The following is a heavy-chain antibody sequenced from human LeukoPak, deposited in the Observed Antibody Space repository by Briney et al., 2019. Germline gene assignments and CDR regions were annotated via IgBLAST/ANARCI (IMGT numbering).Heavy chain of an antibody. CDR2: IGSSGSTV. D-gene: IGHD2-8*02. CDR3: ATYRQVLLPFES. J-gene: IGHJ4*02. CDR1: GFTVSSNY. V-gene: IGHV3-48*04. Sequence: GGSLRLSCAASGFTVSSNYMNWVRQAPGKGLEWVSYIGSSGSTVYYADSVKGRFTISRDNAKNSLYLQMNSLRAEDTAIYYCATYRQVLLPFESWGQGTLVTVSS.